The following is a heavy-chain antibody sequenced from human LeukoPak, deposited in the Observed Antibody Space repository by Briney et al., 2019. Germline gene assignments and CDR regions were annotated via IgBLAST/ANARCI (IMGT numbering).Heavy chain of an antibody. J-gene: IGHJ4*02. CDR1: GFTFSSYG. CDR2: IRYDGSNK. Sequence: GGSLRLSCAASGFTFSSYGIHWVRQAPGKGLEWVAFIRYDGSNKYYADSVKGRFTISRDNSKNTLYLQMNSLRAEDTAVYYCAKDRHVVPAATYFDYWGQGTLVTVSS. V-gene: IGHV3-30*02. CDR3: AKDRHVVPAATYFDY. D-gene: IGHD2-2*01.